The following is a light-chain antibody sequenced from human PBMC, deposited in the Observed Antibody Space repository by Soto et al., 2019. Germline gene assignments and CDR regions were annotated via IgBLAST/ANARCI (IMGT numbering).Light chain of an antibody. V-gene: IGLV2-8*01. J-gene: IGLJ3*02. CDR3: SSYAGSNNLV. CDR1: SSDVGGYNY. CDR2: EVI. Sequence: QSALTQPPSASGSPGQSVTISCTGTSSDVGGYNYVSWYQQHPGKAPKLMIYEVIKRPSGVPDRFSGSKSGNTASLTVSGLQAEDKADYYCSSYAGSNNLVFGGGTKLTVL.